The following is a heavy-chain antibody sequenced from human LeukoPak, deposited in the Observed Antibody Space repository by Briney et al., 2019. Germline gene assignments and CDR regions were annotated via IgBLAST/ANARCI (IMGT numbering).Heavy chain of an antibody. V-gene: IGHV1-24*01. CDR2: FDPEDGET. CDR1: GYTLTELS. J-gene: IGHJ6*02. Sequence: ASVKVSCKVSGYTLTELSMHWVRQAPGKGLEWMGGFDPEDGETIYAQKFQGRVTMTEDTSTDTAYIELSSLRSEDTAVYYCATDSSGYYQLPLYYYGMDVWGQGTTVTVSS. CDR3: ATDSSGYYQLPLYYYGMDV. D-gene: IGHD3-22*01.